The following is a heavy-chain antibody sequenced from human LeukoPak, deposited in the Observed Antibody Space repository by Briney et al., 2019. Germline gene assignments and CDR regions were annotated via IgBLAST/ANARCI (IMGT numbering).Heavy chain of an antibody. Sequence: ASVKVSCKASGYTFTSYGISWVRQAPGQGLEWMGWISAYNGNTNYAQKLQGRVTMTTDTSTSTAYMELRSLRSDDTAVYYCARVYRPNYYGSGSYLTTFDPWGQGTLVTVSS. CDR3: ARVYRPNYYGSGSYLTTFDP. D-gene: IGHD3-10*01. J-gene: IGHJ5*02. CDR1: GYTFTSYG. V-gene: IGHV1-18*01. CDR2: ISAYNGNT.